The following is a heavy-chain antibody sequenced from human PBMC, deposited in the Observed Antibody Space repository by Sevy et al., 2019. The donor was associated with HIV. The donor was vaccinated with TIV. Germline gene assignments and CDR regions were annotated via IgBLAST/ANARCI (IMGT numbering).Heavy chain of an antibody. D-gene: IGHD3-22*01. Sequence: ASVKVSCKASGYTFTSYGISWVRQAPGQGLEWMGWISAYNGNTNYAQKLQGRVTMTTDTSTSTAYMELRSLRFDETAGYYCARDYGRYYYDGSGYRNDAFDIWGQGTMVTVSS. CDR2: ISAYNGNT. V-gene: IGHV1-18*01. CDR1: GYTFTSYG. J-gene: IGHJ3*02. CDR3: ARDYGRYYYDGSGYRNDAFDI.